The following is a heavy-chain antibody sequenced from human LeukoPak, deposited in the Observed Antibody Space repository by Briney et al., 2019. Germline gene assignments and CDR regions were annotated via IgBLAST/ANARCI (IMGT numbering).Heavy chain of an antibody. CDR1: GYTFTSYD. V-gene: IGHV1-8*01. CDR3: AREGGDGGSYWGAGYDAFDI. Sequence: ASVKVSCKASGYTFTSYDINWVRQATGQGLEWMGWMNPNSGNTGYAQKFQGRVTMTRNTSISTAYMELGSLRAEDTAVYYCAREGGDGGSYWGAGYDAFDIWGQGTMVTVSS. J-gene: IGHJ3*02. CDR2: MNPNSGNT. D-gene: IGHD1-26*01.